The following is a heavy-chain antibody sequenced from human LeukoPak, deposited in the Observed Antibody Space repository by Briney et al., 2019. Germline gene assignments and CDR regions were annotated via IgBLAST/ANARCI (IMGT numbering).Heavy chain of an antibody. J-gene: IGHJ4*02. CDR1: GYTFTSYA. D-gene: IGHD2-2*01. Sequence: ASVKVSCKASGYTFTSYAMHWVRQAPGQRLEWMGWINAGNGNTKYSQKFQGRVTITRDTSASTAYMELSSLRSEDTAMYYCARGSTSDWPLDHWGQETLVTISS. V-gene: IGHV1-3*01. CDR3: ARGSTSDWPLDH. CDR2: INAGNGNT.